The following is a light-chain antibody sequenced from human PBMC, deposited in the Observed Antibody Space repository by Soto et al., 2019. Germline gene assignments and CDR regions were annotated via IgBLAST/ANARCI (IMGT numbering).Light chain of an antibody. Sequence: DIALTQSPDTLSLSPGERATLSCRASQGIGGSLAWYQHKPGQAPRLVIYGASNRAAGIPARFSGSGSGTDFTLTISSLEPEDIAIYFCHQRRSWPYTFGQGTNLEIK. CDR1: QGIGGS. J-gene: IGKJ2*01. V-gene: IGKV3-11*01. CDR2: GAS. CDR3: HQRRSWPYT.